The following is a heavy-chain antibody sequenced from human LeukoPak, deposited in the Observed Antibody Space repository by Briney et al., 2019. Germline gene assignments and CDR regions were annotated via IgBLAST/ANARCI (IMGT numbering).Heavy chain of an antibody. CDR1: GFTFSGYV. CDR2: ISGSGGST. D-gene: IGHD5-24*01. Sequence: GGSLRLSCAASGFTFSGYVMNWVRQAPGKGLEWVSRISGSGGSTFYADSVKGRFTISRDNSKNTLYLQMNSLRAEDTAVYYCVGLPRDGYNGYYFDYWGQGTLVTVSS. V-gene: IGHV3-23*01. CDR3: VGLPRDGYNGYYFDY. J-gene: IGHJ4*02.